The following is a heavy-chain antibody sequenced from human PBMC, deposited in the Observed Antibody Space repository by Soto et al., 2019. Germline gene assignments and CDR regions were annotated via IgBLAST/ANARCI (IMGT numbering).Heavy chain of an antibody. D-gene: IGHD3-16*01. CDR3: ANYDPNLI. CDR2: ISYDGSNK. Sequence: GGALRLSCAAAGFTFSSYGMHWVRQAPGKGLEWVAVISYDGSNKYYADSVKGRFTISRDNSKNTLYLQMNSLRAEDTAVYYCANYDPNLIWGQGTLVTVSS. CDR1: GFTFSSYG. J-gene: IGHJ4*02. V-gene: IGHV3-30*18.